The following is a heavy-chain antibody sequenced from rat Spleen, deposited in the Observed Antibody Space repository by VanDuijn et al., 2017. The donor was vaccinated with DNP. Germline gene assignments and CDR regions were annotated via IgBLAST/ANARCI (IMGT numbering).Heavy chain of an antibody. Sequence: EVQLVESGGGLVQPGRSLKLSCAASGFTFSDYNLASVRPAPKKGLAWVATLHRDGYSIYYRDTVRGRFTISRDNAKSTLYLQMNSLRSEDTATYYCVRVGDYHDGGDGDALDAWGQGTSVTVSS. CDR1: GFTFSDYN. CDR2: LHRDGYSI. D-gene: IGHD1-12*02. V-gene: IGHV5-7*01. J-gene: IGHJ4*01. CDR3: VRVGDYHDGGDGDALDA.